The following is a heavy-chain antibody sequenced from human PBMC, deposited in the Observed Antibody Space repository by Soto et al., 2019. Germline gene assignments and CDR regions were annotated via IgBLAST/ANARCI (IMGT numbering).Heavy chain of an antibody. V-gene: IGHV4-4*02. CDR2: IHHTGSS. Sequence: SETLSLTCGVSDGFMNQYAWWFSWVRQPPGKGLEWIGEIHHTGSSNYNPPFKSRVIMSVDTSKTQFSLNLNSVTAADTAIYYCAAGTDYRWAFWGQGTTVTVSS. J-gene: IGHJ6*02. CDR1: DGFMNQYAW. D-gene: IGHD4-4*01. CDR3: AAGTDYRWAF.